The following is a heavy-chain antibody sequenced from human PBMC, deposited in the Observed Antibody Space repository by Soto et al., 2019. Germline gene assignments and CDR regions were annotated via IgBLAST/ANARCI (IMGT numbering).Heavy chain of an antibody. CDR1: GLTFSSYS. Sequence: EVQLVESGGGLVKPGGSLRLSCAASGLTFSSYSMNWVRQAPGKGLEWVSSISSSSSYIYYADSVKGRFTISRDNAKNSLYLQMNSLRAEDTAVYYCARGLGYCSSTSCPENAFDIWGQGTMVTVSS. CDR2: ISSSSSYI. D-gene: IGHD2-2*01. J-gene: IGHJ3*02. V-gene: IGHV3-21*01. CDR3: ARGLGYCSSTSCPENAFDI.